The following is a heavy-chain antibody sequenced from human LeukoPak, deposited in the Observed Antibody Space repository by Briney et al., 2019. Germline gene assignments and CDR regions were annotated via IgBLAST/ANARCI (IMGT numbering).Heavy chain of an antibody. CDR2: ISSSGSTI. V-gene: IGHV3-48*04. J-gene: IGHJ4*02. CDR3: ARDKTARGLFDY. D-gene: IGHD3-10*01. Sequence: PGGSLRLSCAASGFTFSSYSMNWVRQAPGKGLEWVSYISSSGSTIYYADSVKGRFTISRDNAKNSLYLQMNSLRAEDTAVYYCARDKTARGLFDYWGQGTLVTVSS. CDR1: GFTFSSYS.